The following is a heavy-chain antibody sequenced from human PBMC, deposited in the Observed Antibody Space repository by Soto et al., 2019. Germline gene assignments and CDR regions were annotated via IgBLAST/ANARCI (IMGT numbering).Heavy chain of an antibody. D-gene: IGHD2-15*01. CDR1: GGTFSSYT. J-gene: IGHJ6*02. CDR2: IIPILGIA. V-gene: IGHV1-69*02. CDR3: ASEEDIVVVVAATNYYYGMDY. Sequence: QVQLVQSGAEVKKPGSSVKVSCKASGGTFSSYTISWVRQAPGQGLEWMGRIIPILGIANYAQKFQGRVTITADKYASTAYMVLSILGSEYTTVYYCASEEDIVVVVAATNYYYGMDYWGQGTTVTVSS.